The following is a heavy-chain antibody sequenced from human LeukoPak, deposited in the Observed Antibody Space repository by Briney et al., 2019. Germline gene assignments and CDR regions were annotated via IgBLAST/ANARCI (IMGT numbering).Heavy chain of an antibody. V-gene: IGHV4-39*01. CDR1: GGSISSSSYY. D-gene: IGHD6-13*01. J-gene: IGHJ6*03. CDR3: ARHGVGSSWSYYYYYMDV. Sequence: PSETLSLTCTVSGGSISSSSYYWGWIRQPPGKGLEWIGSIYYSGSTYYNPSLKSRVTISVDTSKNQFSLKLSPVTAADTAVYYCARHGVGSSWSYYYYYMDVWGKGTTVTVSS. CDR2: IYYSGST.